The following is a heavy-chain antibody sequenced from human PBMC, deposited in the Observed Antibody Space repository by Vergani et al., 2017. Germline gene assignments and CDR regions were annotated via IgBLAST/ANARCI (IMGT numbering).Heavy chain of an antibody. CDR3: ASTTGTPHPDYYYYGMDV. CDR2: ISSSGSTI. D-gene: IGHD1-1*01. CDR1: GFTFSSYE. V-gene: IGHV3-48*03. J-gene: IGHJ6*02. Sequence: EVQLVESGGGLVQPGGSLRLSCAASGFTFSSYEMNWVRQAPGKGLEWVSYISSSGSTIYYADSVKGRFTISRDNAKYSLYLQMNSLRAEDTAVYYCASTTGTPHPDYYYYGMDVWGQGTTVTVSS.